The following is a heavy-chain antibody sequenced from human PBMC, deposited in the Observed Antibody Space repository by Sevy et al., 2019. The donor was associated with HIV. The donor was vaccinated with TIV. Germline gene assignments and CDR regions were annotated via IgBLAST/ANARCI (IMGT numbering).Heavy chain of an antibody. CDR2: IYYSGST. V-gene: IGHV4-59*13. D-gene: IGHD1-1*01. CDR1: GGSISSYY. CDR3: ARAREWNDIVLDY. Sequence: SETLSLTCTVSGGSISSYYWSWIRQPPGKGLEWIGYIYYSGSTNYNPSLKSRVTISVDTSKNQFSLKLSSVTAADTAVYYCARAREWNDIVLDYWGQGTLVTVSS. J-gene: IGHJ4*02.